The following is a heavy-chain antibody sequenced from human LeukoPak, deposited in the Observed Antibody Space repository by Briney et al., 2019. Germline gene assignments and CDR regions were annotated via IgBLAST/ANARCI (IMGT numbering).Heavy chain of an antibody. CDR1: GGSFSGYY. CDR2: INHSGST. CDR3: ARAYYDFWSGYYTGDYYYYYMDV. V-gene: IGHV4-34*01. J-gene: IGHJ6*03. Sequence: SETLSLTCAVYGGSFSGYYWSWIRQPPGKGLEWIGEINHSGSTNYNPSLKSRVTISVDTSKNQFSLKLSSVTAADTAVYYCARAYYDFWSGYYTGDYYYYYMDVWGKGTTVTVSS. D-gene: IGHD3-3*01.